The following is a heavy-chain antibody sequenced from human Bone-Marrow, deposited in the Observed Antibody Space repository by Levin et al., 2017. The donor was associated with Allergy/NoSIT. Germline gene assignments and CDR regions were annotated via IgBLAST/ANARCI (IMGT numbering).Heavy chain of an antibody. Sequence: GGSLRLSCTVSGFTFSIYSINWVRQAPGKGLEWVSSISSSGSDMYYVDSVRGRFTISRDTATNSLTLQMNSLRAEDTAVYYCARGIIGDVRVAHKEAFDIWGQGTMVSVSS. D-gene: IGHD2-8*02. CDR2: ISSSGSDM. J-gene: IGHJ3*02. V-gene: IGHV3-21*01. CDR3: ARGIIGDVRVAHKEAFDI. CDR1: GFTFSIYS.